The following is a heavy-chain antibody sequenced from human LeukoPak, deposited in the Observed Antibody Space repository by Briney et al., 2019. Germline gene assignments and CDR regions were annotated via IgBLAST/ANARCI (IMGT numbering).Heavy chain of an antibody. Sequence: GGSLRLSCAASGLTFSAYPMYWVRQAPGKGLEWVSYISSSSKTIYYADSVKGRFTISRDNAKKSLDLQMNSLRDEATAVYYCARDHRSGSGSGTQANDYWGQGTLVTVSS. D-gene: IGHD3-10*01. J-gene: IGHJ4*02. CDR3: ARDHRSGSGSGTQANDY. CDR1: GLTFSAYP. CDR2: ISSSSKTI. V-gene: IGHV3-48*02.